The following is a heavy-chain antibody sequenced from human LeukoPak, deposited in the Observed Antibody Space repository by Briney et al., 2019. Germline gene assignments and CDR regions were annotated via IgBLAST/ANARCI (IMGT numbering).Heavy chain of an antibody. V-gene: IGHV4-59*12. CDR1: GGSISSYY. D-gene: IGHD4-17*01. Sequence: SETLSLTCTVSGGSISSYYWSWIRQPPGKGLEWIGEIYHSGSTNYNPSLKSRVTISVDKSKNQFSLKLSSVTAADTAVYYCARDHDYADYWGQGTLVTVSS. CDR3: ARDHDYADY. CDR2: IYHSGST. J-gene: IGHJ4*02.